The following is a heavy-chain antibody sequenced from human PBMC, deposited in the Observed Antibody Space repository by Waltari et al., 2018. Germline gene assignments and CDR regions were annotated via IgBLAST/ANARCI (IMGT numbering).Heavy chain of an antibody. V-gene: IGHV4-59*01. CDR2: IHYSGRT. D-gene: IGHD5-18*01. CDR1: GGSISSYY. CDR3: ARVRDTADGGMDV. Sequence: QVQLQESGPGLVKPSETLSLTCTVSGGSISSYYWSWIRQPPGKGLEWIGYIHYSGRTTHTPSLKVRVTISVDTSKNQFSLKLSAVTASDTAVYYCARVRDTADGGMDVWGQGTTVTVSS. J-gene: IGHJ6*02.